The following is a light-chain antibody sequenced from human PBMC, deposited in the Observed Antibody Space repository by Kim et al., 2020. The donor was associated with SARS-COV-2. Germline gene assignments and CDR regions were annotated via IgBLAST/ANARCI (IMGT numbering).Light chain of an antibody. CDR1: SSDVGGYKY. Sequence: LSQPASVSGSPGQSITISCTGTSSDVGGYKYVSWYQQHPGKAPKLVIYEVSNRPSGVSNRFSGSKSGNTASLTISGLQAEDEADYYCSSYIRGSTNYV. CDR2: EVS. CDR3: SSYIRGSTNYV. J-gene: IGLJ1*01. V-gene: IGLV2-14*01.